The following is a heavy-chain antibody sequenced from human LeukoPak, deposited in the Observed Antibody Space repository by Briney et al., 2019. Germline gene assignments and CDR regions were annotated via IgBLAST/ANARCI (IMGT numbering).Heavy chain of an antibody. D-gene: IGHD3-9*01. CDR3: ARAHYDILTGYYTPLDY. Sequence: PGRSLRLSCAASGFTFSSYGMHWVRQAPGKGLEWVAVISYDGSNKYYADSVKGRFTISRDNSKNTLYLQMNSLRAEDTAVYYCARAHYDILTGYYTPLDYWGQGTLVTVSS. CDR1: GFTFSSYG. V-gene: IGHV3-30*03. CDR2: ISYDGSNK. J-gene: IGHJ4*02.